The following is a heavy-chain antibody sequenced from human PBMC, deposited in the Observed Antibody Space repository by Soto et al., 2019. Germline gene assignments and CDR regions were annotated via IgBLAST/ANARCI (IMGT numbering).Heavy chain of an antibody. V-gene: IGHV4-31*03. CDR1: DASISTATFY. D-gene: IGHD3-3*01. CDR2: IYYSGSA. J-gene: IGHJ4*02. CDR3: ARGEVGVAGRLDH. Sequence: SETLSLTCTVSDASISTATFYWIRQLPGEALEWIGYIYYSGSAYYNSSLRSRATLSLDTSKSESSLTLTSLTAADTAVYYCARGEVGVAGRLDHWGQGTLVTVSS.